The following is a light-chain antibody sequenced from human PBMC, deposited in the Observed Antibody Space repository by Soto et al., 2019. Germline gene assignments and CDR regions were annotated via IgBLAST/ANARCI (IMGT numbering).Light chain of an antibody. J-gene: IGKJ2*01. V-gene: IGKV2-28*01. CDR3: MQALQTPRT. CDR1: QSLLHSNGYNY. Sequence: DIVMTQSPLSLPVTPGEPASISCRSSQSLLHSNGYNYLDWYLQKPGQSPQLLIYLGSNRASGVPDRFSGSGLGTDFTLKISRGEAEDVGVYYCMQALQTPRTFGQGTKLEIK. CDR2: LGS.